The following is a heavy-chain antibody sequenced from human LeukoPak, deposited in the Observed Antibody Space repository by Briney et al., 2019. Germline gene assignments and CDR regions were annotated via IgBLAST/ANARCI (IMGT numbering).Heavy chain of an antibody. CDR2: INPSGGST. D-gene: IGHD3-22*01. V-gene: IGHV1-46*01. J-gene: IGHJ6*02. CDR3: ARDDSSPFYGMDV. CDR1: GYTFTSYY. Sequence: GASVKVSRKASGYTFTSYYMHWVRQAPGQGLEWMGIINPSGGSTSYAQKFQGRVTMTRDTSTSTVYMELSSLRSEDTAVYYCARDDSSPFYGMDVWGQGTTVTVSS.